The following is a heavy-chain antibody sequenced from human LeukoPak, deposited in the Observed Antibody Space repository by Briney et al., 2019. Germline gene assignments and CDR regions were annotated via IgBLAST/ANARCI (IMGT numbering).Heavy chain of an antibody. D-gene: IGHD3-10*01. Sequence: GGSLRLSCAASGFTFDDYAMHWVQQAPGKGLEWVSGISWNSGSIGYADSVKGRFTISRDNAKNSLYLQMNSLRAEDTALYYCAKDIRHYGMDVWGQGTTVTVSS. CDR3: AKDIRHYGMDV. CDR2: ISWNSGSI. V-gene: IGHV3-9*01. CDR1: GFTFDDYA. J-gene: IGHJ6*02.